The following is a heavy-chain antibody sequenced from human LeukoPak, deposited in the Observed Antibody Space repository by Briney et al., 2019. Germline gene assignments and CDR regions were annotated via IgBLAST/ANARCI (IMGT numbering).Heavy chain of an antibody. CDR2: INYSGNT. J-gene: IGHJ4*02. D-gene: IGHD3-22*01. CDR3: ARGYYDRSGYYYFDY. Sequence: SETLSLTCTVSGDSISSYYWSWIRQPPGKGLEWIGYINYSGNTNYNPSLKSRVTISVDTSKNHSSLNLTSMTAADTALYFCARGYYDRSGYYYFDYWGQGTLVTVSS. CDR1: GDSISSYY. V-gene: IGHV4-59*12.